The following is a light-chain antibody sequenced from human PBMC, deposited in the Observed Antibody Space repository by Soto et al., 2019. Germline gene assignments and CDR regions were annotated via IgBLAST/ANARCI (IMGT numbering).Light chain of an antibody. V-gene: IGKV1-5*01. CDR2: DAS. J-gene: IGKJ2*01. Sequence: DFPETQFPSPPFFSLKKKNTNTFPGSQSISSWLAWYQQKPGKAPKLLIYDASSLESGVPSRFSGSGSGTEFILTISSLQPDDFATYYCQQYNSYLYTFGQGPKVDIK. CDR1: QSISSW. CDR3: QQYNSYLYT.